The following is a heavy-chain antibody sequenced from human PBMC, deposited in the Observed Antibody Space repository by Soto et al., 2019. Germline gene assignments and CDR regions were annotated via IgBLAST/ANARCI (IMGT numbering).Heavy chain of an antibody. CDR2: ISAYNGNT. D-gene: IGHD3-16*02. J-gene: IGHJ6*02. CDR1: GYTFTSYG. Sequence: ASVKVSCKASGYTFTSYGISWVRQAPGQGLEWMGWISAYNGNTNYAQKLQGRVTMTTDTSTSTAYMELRSLRSADTAVYYCARFIASGLGNRPYYYYYYGMDVWGQGTTVTVSS. CDR3: ARFIASGLGNRPYYYYYYGMDV. V-gene: IGHV1-18*01.